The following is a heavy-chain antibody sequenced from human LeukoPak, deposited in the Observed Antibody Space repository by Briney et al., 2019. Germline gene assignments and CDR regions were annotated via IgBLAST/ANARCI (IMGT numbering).Heavy chain of an antibody. Sequence: PGGSLRLSCAASGFTFSSYAMSWVRQAPGKGLEWVANIKQDGSEKYYVDSVKDRFTISRDNAKNSLYLQMNSLRADDTAVYYCAREDGRINGWVDYWGQGTLVIVSS. D-gene: IGHD6-19*01. V-gene: IGHV3-7*03. CDR2: IKQDGSEK. CDR1: GFTFSSYA. J-gene: IGHJ4*02. CDR3: AREDGRINGWVDY.